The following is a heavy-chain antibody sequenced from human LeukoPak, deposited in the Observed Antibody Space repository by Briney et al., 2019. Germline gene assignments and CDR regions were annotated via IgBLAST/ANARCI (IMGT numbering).Heavy chain of an antibody. J-gene: IGHJ4*02. Sequence: PGGSLRLSCAASGFTFSSYAMGWVRQAPRKGQEWVSAISGSGGSTYYADSVKGRFTISRDNSKNTLYLQMNSLRAEDTAVYYCAKESVRYSSSGEGQKWGQGTLVTVSS. D-gene: IGHD6-13*01. CDR1: GFTFSSYA. CDR3: AKESVRYSSSGEGQK. CDR2: ISGSGGST. V-gene: IGHV3-23*01.